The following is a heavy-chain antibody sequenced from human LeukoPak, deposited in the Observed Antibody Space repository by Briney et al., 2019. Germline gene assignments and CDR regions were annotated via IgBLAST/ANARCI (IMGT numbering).Heavy chain of an antibody. J-gene: IGHJ6*02. Sequence: SVKVSCKASGGTFSSYAISWVRQAPGQGLEWMGRIIPIFGIANYAQKFQGRVTITADKSTSTAYMELSSLRSEDTAVYYCARVNRYCSSTSCGMDHGMDVWGQGTTVTVSS. V-gene: IGHV1-69*04. D-gene: IGHD2-2*01. CDR2: IIPIFGIA. CDR1: GGTFSSYA. CDR3: ARVNRYCSSTSCGMDHGMDV.